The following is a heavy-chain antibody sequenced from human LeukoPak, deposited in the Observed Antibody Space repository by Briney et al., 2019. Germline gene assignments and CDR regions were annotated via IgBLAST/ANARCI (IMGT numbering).Heavy chain of an antibody. CDR2: IWYDGSNK. CDR1: GFTFGSYG. D-gene: IGHD3-10*01. Sequence: GGSLRLSCAASGFTFGSYGIHWVRQAPGKGLEWVAVIWYDGSNKYYADSVKGRFTISRDNSKNTLYLQMNSLRAEDTAVYYCARAMVRGFFDYWGQGTLVTVSS. V-gene: IGHV3-33*01. J-gene: IGHJ4*02. CDR3: ARAMVRGFFDY.